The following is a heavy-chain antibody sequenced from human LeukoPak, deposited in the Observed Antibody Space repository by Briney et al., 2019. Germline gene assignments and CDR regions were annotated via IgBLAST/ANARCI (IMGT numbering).Heavy chain of an antibody. D-gene: IGHD3-16*01. CDR2: INPNSADT. Sequence: ASVKVSCKASGYSFTGYYMHWVRQAPGQGLEWMGWINPNSADTGYAQKFQGRVTMTRDMSISTIYMELTRLRSDDTAVYYCARDSSLFGGSDYWGQGTLVTVSS. J-gene: IGHJ4*02. CDR3: ARDSSLFGGSDY. V-gene: IGHV1-2*02. CDR1: GYSFTGYY.